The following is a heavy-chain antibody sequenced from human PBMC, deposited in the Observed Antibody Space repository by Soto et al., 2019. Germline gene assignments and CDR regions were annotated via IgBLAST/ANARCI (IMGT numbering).Heavy chain of an antibody. CDR3: AKDWVGSSGDDYYGMDV. V-gene: IGHV3-9*01. Sequence: PGGSLSLSCAASGFTFDDYAMHWVRQAPGKGLEWVSGISWNSGSIGYADSVKGRFTISRDNAKNSLYLQMNSLRAEDTALYYCAKDWVGSSGDDYYGMDVWGQGTTVTVSS. CDR2: ISWNSGSI. CDR1: GFTFDDYA. J-gene: IGHJ6*02. D-gene: IGHD6-6*01.